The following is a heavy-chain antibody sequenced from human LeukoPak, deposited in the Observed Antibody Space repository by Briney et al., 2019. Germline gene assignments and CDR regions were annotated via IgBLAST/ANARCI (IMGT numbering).Heavy chain of an antibody. J-gene: IGHJ6*03. V-gene: IGHV4-4*07. CDR1: GGSTSSYY. CDR2: IYTSGGT. CDR3: ARGRYESTRLSAYYYYYMDV. D-gene: IGHD1-14*01. Sequence: SETLSLTCTVSGGSTSSYYWSWVWQPAGKGLEWIGRIYTSGGTIYTPSHKSRVTMSGDTSKNQFSLKLSSVTAADTAVYYCARGRYESTRLSAYYYYYMDVWGKGTTVTVSS.